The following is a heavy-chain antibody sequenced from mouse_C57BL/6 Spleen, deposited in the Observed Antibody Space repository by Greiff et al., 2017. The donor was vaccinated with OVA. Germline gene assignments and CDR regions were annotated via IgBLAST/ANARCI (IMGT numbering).Heavy chain of an antibody. CDR1: GYTFTDYY. V-gene: IGHV1-19*01. Sequence: EVQLQQSGPVLVKPGASVKMSCKASGYTFTDYYMNWVKQSHGKSLEWIGVINPYNGGTSYNQKFKGKATLTVDKSSSTAYMELNSLTSEDSAVYYCARTEGDYDGGAWFAYWGQGTLVTVSA. D-gene: IGHD2-4*01. CDR3: ARTEGDYDGGAWFAY. J-gene: IGHJ3*01. CDR2: INPYNGGT.